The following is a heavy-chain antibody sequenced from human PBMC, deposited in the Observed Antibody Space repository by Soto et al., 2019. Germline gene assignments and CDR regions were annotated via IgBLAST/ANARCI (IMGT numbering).Heavy chain of an antibody. V-gene: IGHV4-39*01. J-gene: IGHJ4*02. CDR3: ARLSPFGSGGSCYGGFDY. D-gene: IGHD2-15*01. CDR1: GGSISSSSYY. Sequence: SETLSLTCTVSGGSISSSSYYWGWIRQPPGKGLEWIGSIYYSGSTYYNPSLKSRVTISVDTSKNQFSLKLSSVTAADTAVYYCARLSPFGSGGSCYGGFDYWGQGTLVPVSS. CDR2: IYYSGST.